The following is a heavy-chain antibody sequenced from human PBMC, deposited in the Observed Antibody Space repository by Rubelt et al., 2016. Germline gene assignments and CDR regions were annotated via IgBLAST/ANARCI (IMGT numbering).Heavy chain of an antibody. CDR1: GGSISSNSW. CDR2: VFHSGST. Sequence: QVQLQESGPGLVKPSGTLSLTCAVSGGSISSNSWWSWVRQPPGQGLEWIGEVFHSGSTNYNPSLKSRVTISVDKSESRFTLNLTSVTAADTALYCCTSWNYVWFDYWGQGILVIVSS. V-gene: IGHV4-4*01. D-gene: IGHD1-7*01. J-gene: IGHJ4*02. CDR3: TSWNYVWFDY.